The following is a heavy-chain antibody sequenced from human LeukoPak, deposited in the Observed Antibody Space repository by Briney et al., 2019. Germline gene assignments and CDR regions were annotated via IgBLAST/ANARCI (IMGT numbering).Heavy chain of an antibody. J-gene: IGHJ6*03. D-gene: IGHD4-23*01. CDR3: ARAYVEPKYGGGLYYYYMDV. CDR2: MNPNTGNT. Sequence: GASVKVSCKASGYTFTSYDINWVRQATGQGLEWIGYMNPNTGNTVYAQNFQGRVTMTRDTSISTAYMELSSLTSEDTAVYYCARAYVEPKYGGGLYYYYMDVWGKGTTVTVSS. V-gene: IGHV1-8*01. CDR1: GYTFTSYD.